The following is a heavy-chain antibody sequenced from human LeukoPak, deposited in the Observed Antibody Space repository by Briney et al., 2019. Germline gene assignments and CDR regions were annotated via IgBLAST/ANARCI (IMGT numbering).Heavy chain of an antibody. V-gene: IGHV3-21*01. D-gene: IGHD3-22*01. J-gene: IGHJ3*02. CDR1: GFTFSSYS. CDR2: ISSSSSYI. CDR3: ARAITMMGDAFDI. Sequence: GGSLRLSCAASGFTFSSYSMNWVRQAPGKGLEWVSSISSSSSYIYYADSVKGRFTISRDNAKNSLYLQMNSLRAEDTAVYYCARAITMMGDAFDIWGHGTMVTVSS.